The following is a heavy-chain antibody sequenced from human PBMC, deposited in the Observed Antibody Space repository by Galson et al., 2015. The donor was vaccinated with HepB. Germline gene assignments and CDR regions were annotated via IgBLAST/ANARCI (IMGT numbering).Heavy chain of an antibody. Sequence: SCKASGGTFNTYAISWVRQAPGEGLEWMGGLIPMFRVANYAQKFQGRVTITADESTSTAYMEMHSLRSDDTAIYYCARDYYASGALGYWGQGTLVSVSS. CDR1: GGTFNTYA. J-gene: IGHJ4*02. D-gene: IGHD3-10*01. V-gene: IGHV1-69*01. CDR2: LIPMFRVA. CDR3: ARDYYASGALGY.